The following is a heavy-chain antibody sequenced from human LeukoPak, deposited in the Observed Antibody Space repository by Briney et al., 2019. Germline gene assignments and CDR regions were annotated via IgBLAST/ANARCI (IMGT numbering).Heavy chain of an antibody. CDR1: GFTFSSYS. Sequence: GGSLRLSCAASGFTFSSYSMNWVRQAPGKGLEWVSSISSSSSYIYYADSVKGRFTISRDNAKNSLYLQMNSLRAEDTAVYYCARDRGIAVAGTEFDYWGQGTLVTVSS. CDR3: ARDRGIAVAGTEFDY. CDR2: ISSSSSYI. V-gene: IGHV3-21*01. J-gene: IGHJ4*02. D-gene: IGHD6-19*01.